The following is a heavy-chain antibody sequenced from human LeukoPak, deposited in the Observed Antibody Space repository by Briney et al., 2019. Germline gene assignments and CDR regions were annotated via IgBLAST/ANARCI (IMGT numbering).Heavy chain of an antibody. CDR2: ISYSGST. Sequence: GSLRLSCAASGFTFSNAWMSWIRQPPGKGLEWIGYISYSGSTNYNPSLKSRVTISVDTSKNQFSLKLSSVTAADTAVYYCARYVWGSYPTFEDYWGQGTLVTVSS. CDR3: ARYVWGSYPTFEDY. J-gene: IGHJ4*02. D-gene: IGHD3-16*02. V-gene: IGHV4-59*01. CDR1: GFTFSNAW.